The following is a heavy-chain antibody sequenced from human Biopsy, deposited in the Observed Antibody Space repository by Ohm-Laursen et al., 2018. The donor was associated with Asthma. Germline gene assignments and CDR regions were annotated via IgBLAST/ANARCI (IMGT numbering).Heavy chain of an antibody. D-gene: IGHD6-19*01. Sequence: SVTVSCQISEYSLTDLSMHWVRQAPGQGLEWMGGIMTVFGTTNYAQKFQGRVTITADESTSTAYMEVTSLRSEDTAIYYCARCQVGYSSGWSLLLKKIYYSGMDVWGQGTAVTVSS. CDR3: ARCQVGYSSGWSLLLKKIYYSGMDV. J-gene: IGHJ6*02. CDR1: EYSLTDLS. CDR2: IMTVFGTT. V-gene: IGHV1-69*13.